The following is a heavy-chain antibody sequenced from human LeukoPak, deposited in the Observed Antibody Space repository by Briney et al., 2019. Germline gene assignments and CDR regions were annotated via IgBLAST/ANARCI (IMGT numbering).Heavy chain of an antibody. D-gene: IGHD2-2*01. CDR3: ARDHEGYCSSTSCYFGFDP. V-gene: IGHV4-59*01. CDR1: GGSISSYY. CDR2: IYYSGST. Sequence: SEALSLTCTVSGGSISSYYWSWIRQPPGKGLEWIGYIYYSGSTNYNPSLKSRVTISVDTSKNQFSLKLSSVTAADTAVYYCARDHEGYCSSTSCYFGFDPWGQGTRVTVSS. J-gene: IGHJ5*02.